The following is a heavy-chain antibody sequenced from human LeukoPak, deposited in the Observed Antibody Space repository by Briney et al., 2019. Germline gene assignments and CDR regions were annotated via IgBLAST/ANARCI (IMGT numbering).Heavy chain of an antibody. CDR1: GGSFSGYY. Sequence: SETLSLTCAVYGGSFSGYYWSWIRQPPGKGLEWIGESIHSGITNYNPSPKSRVTISVDTSKNQFSLKLSSVTAADTAVYYCARGGYNSRRHNWFDPWGQGTLVTVSS. V-gene: IGHV4-34*01. CDR3: ARGGYNSRRHNWFDP. D-gene: IGHD5-12*01. CDR2: SIHSGIT. J-gene: IGHJ5*02.